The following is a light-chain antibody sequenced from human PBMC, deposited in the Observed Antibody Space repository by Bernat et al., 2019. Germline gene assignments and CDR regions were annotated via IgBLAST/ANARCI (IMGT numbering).Light chain of an antibody. CDR2: DAS. J-gene: IGKJ5*01. Sequence: DIQMTQSPSSLSASVGDRVTITCQASQDIRNSLDWYQQKPGKAPKLLIYDASHLETGVPSRFSGSGSGTDFTFTISSLQPEDIATYHCQQYDNVPITFGQGSRLEIK. V-gene: IGKV1-33*01. CDR1: QDIRNS. CDR3: QQYDNVPIT.